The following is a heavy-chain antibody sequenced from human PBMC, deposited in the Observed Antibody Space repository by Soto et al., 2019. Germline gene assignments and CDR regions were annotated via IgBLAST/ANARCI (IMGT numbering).Heavy chain of an antibody. D-gene: IGHD4-17*01. CDR2: IYYSGST. Sequence: KPSETLSLTCTVSGGSISSGDYYWSWIRQPPGKGLEWIGYIYYSGSTYYNPSLKSRVTISVDTSKNQFSLKLSSVTAADTAVYYCARDFVSYGGNHRFDYWGQGTLVTVSS. J-gene: IGHJ4*02. CDR3: ARDFVSYGGNHRFDY. CDR1: GGSISSGDYY. V-gene: IGHV4-30-4*01.